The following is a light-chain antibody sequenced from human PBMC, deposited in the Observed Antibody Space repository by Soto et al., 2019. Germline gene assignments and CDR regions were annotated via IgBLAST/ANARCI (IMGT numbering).Light chain of an antibody. Sequence: QPASVSGSPGQSITISCTGTSSDVGGYNYVSWYQQHPGKAPKLMIYDVSNRPSGVSNRFSGSKSGNTASLTISGLQAEDEADYYCSSYTSSSTPVFGTGTKVTVL. CDR3: SSYTSSSTPV. CDR1: SSDVGGYNY. J-gene: IGLJ1*01. CDR2: DVS. V-gene: IGLV2-14*01.